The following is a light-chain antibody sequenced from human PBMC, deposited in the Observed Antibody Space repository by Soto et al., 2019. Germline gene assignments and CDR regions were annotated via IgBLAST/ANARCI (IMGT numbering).Light chain of an antibody. Sequence: QPASVSGSPGQSITISCTGTSSDVGGYNYVSWYQQHPGKAPKLMIYDVSNRPSGVSNRFSGSKSGNTASLTISGLQAEDEADYYCSSYTSSSTPVFGTGTKVTVL. CDR3: SSYTSSSTPV. CDR1: SSDVGGYNY. J-gene: IGLJ1*01. CDR2: DVS. V-gene: IGLV2-14*01.